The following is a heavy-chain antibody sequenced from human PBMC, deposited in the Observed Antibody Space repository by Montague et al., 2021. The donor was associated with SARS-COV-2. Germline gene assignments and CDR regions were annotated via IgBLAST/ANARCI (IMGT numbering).Heavy chain of an antibody. Sequence: SETLSLTCTVSGGSISSYYWSWIRQPPGKGLEWIGYIYYSGSTNXNPSLKSRVTISVDTSKNQFSLKLSSVTAADAAVYYCASQEVDTAIDRNYYYYGMDVWGQGTTVTVSS. CDR3: ASQEVDTAIDRNYYYYGMDV. CDR2: IYYSGST. J-gene: IGHJ6*02. V-gene: IGHV4-59*01. D-gene: IGHD5-18*01. CDR1: GGSISSYY.